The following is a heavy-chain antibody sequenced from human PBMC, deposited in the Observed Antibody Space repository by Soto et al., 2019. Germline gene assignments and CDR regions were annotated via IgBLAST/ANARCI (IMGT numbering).Heavy chain of an antibody. CDR3: ARAFLRGSGSYSYYYYYYLDV. J-gene: IGHJ6*03. CDR1: GGSFSGYC. V-gene: IGHV4-34*01. D-gene: IGHD3-10*01. CDR2: INHSGST. Sequence: SETLSLTCAVYGGSFSGYCWSWIRQPPGKGLEWIGEINHSGSTNYNPSLKSRVTISVDTSKNQFSLKLSSVTAADTAVYYCARAFLRGSGSYSYYYYYYLDVWGKGTTVTVSS.